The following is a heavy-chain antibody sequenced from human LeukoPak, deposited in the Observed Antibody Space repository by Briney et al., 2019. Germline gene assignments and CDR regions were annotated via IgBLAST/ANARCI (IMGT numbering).Heavy chain of an antibody. V-gene: IGHV1-45*02. Sequence: SVKVTCKASGYTFTYRYLHWVRQAPGQAPEWMGWITPFDGNSNYAQKFQDRVTITNDRSMKTAYMELSSLRSEDTAMYYCAASNIKKRPPPLRGEDYYYAMDVWGQGTTVTVSS. CDR3: AASNIKKRPPPLRGEDYYYAMDV. J-gene: IGHJ6*02. CDR1: GYTFTYRY. D-gene: IGHD3-10*01. CDR2: ITPFDGNS.